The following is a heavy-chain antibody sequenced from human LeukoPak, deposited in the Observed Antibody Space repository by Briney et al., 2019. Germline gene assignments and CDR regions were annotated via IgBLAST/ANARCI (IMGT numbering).Heavy chain of an antibody. CDR2: ICYSGST. CDR3: AREGKSYNRFDP. V-gene: IGHV4-39*02. J-gene: IGHJ5*02. Sequence: SETLSLTCTVSGGSISSSSYYWAWIRQPPGKGLEWIGSICYSGSTYYNPSLKSRVTISVDTSKNQFSLKLSSVTAADTAVYYCAREGKSYNRFDPWGQGTLVTVSS. CDR1: GGSISSSSYY.